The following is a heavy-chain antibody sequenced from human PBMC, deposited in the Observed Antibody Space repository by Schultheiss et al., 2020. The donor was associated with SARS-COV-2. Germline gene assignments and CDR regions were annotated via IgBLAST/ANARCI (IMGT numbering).Heavy chain of an antibody. J-gene: IGHJ4*02. CDR1: GGSISSYY. CDR3: ARDRNSGWDY. V-gene: IGHV4-59*01. Sequence: SETLSLTCTVSGGSISSYYWTWVRQPPGKGLEWIGHTSGSGSINYNPSLKSRVTISVDTSKNQFSLKLSSVTAADTAVYYCARDRNSGWDYWGQGTLVTVSS. CDR2: TSGSGSI. D-gene: IGHD6-19*01.